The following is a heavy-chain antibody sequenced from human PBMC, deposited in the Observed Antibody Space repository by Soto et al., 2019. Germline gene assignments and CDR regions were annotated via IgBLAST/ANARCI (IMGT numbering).Heavy chain of an antibody. CDR3: AHRRGYGSGSYWDY. CDR2: IYWDDDK. CDR1: GFSLSTSGVG. V-gene: IGHV2-5*02. Sequence: QITLKESGPTLVKPTQTLTLTCTFSGFSLSTSGVGVGWIRQPPGKALEWLALIYWDDDKRYSPSLKSRLTITKDTSKYQVVLTMTNMDPVDTASYYCAHRRGYGSGSYWDYWGQGTLVTVSS. J-gene: IGHJ4*02. D-gene: IGHD3-10*01.